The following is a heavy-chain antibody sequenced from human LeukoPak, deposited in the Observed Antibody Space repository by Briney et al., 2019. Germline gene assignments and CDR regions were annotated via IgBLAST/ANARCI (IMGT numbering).Heavy chain of an antibody. J-gene: IGHJ4*02. V-gene: IGHV3-11*04. CDR1: GFTFSDYY. CDR2: ISSSGSTI. CDR3: ARRAAAGTPDY. Sequence: GGSLRLSCAASGFTFSDYYMSWVRQAPGKGLEWVSYISSSGSTIYYADSVKDRFTISRDNAKNSLYLQMNSLRAEDTAVYYCARRAAAGTPDYWGQGTLVTVSS. D-gene: IGHD6-13*01.